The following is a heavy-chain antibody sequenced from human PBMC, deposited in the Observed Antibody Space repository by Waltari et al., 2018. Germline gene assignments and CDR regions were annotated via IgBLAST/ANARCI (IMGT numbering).Heavy chain of an antibody. CDR3: ASGPGSGSYYPLGMDV. CDR2: IYTSGST. V-gene: IGHV4-4*07. CDR1: GGSIRSYY. D-gene: IGHD3-10*01. J-gene: IGHJ6*02. Sequence: QVQLQESGPGLVKPSETLSLTCTVPGGSIRSYYWSWIRQPAGKGLEWIGRIYTSGSTNYNPSLKSRVTISVDKSKNQFSLKLSSVTAADTAVYYCASGPGSGSYYPLGMDVWGQGTTVTVSS.